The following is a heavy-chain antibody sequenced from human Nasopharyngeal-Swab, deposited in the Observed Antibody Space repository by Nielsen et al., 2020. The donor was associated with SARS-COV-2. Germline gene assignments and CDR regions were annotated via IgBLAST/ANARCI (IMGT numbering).Heavy chain of an antibody. CDR2: LWHDGSNV. CDR1: GFSFSTYG. D-gene: IGHD4-23*01. CDR3: ARDLVRVWSYVGTLDY. V-gene: IGHV3-33*01. J-gene: IGHJ4*02. Sequence: GESLKISCAASGFSFSTYGMHWVRQAPGKGPEWVAVLWHDGSNVGSADSVKGRFSISRDNSKNTLYLQMNSLRAEDTAMYYCARDLVRVWSYVGTLDYWGQGTLVTVSS.